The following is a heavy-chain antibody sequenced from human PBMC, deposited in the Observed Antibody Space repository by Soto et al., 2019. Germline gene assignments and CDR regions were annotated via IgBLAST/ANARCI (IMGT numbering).Heavy chain of an antibody. CDR1: GGSISSSSYY. CDR3: ASRDSAPHYRY. V-gene: IGHV4-39*01. CDR2: IYYSGSS. J-gene: IGHJ4*02. D-gene: IGHD3-16*02. Sequence: QLQLQESGPGLVKPSETLSLTCTVSGGSISSSSYYWGWIRQPPGKGLEWIGSIYYSGSSYYNPSLSSRVTISVDTSKHQFSLKLSSLTAADTAVYCCASRDSAPHYRYWAQGTLLTVSS.